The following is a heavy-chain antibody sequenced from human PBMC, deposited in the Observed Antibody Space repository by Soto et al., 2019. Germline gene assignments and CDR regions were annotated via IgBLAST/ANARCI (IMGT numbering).Heavy chain of an antibody. CDR2: MSGSGSSE. Sequence: LRLSCAASGFTFSDHYMAWIRQAPGKGLEIVAHMSGSGSSEDYGDSVKGRFSIFRENSKNLLFLQMFFLRAEDTADYYCAKDKIPETYYYILTSYYREYYYYGMDDWGQGTPVTVPS. CDR3: AKDKIPETYYYILTSYYREYYYYGMDD. J-gene: IGHJ6*02. D-gene: IGHD3-9*01. V-gene: IGHV3-11*01. CDR1: GFTFSDHY.